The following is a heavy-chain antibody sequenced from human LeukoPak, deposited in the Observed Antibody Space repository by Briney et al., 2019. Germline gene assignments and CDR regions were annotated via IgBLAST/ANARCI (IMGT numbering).Heavy chain of an antibody. J-gene: IGHJ4*02. Sequence: GASVKVSCKASGYSFTSSDINWVRQAAGQGLEGMGWINPNSGRTGYAQKFQGRVTMTANTSISTAYMELSSLRFDDTAVYYCARGRSGLAAAGTYDYWGQGTLITVSS. V-gene: IGHV1-8*01. CDR3: ARGRSGLAAAGTYDY. D-gene: IGHD6-13*01. CDR1: GYSFTSSD. CDR2: INPNSGRT.